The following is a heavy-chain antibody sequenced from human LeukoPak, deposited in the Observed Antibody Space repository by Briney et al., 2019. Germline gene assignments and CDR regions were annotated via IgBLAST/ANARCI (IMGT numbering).Heavy chain of an antibody. Sequence: PSETLSLTCSVSGDSIGTYYWSWIRQPPGKGLEWIGYISYSGSPYYNPSLKSRVTMSVDTSKNQFSLKLSSVTAADTAVYYCARYWGNWFDPWGQGTLVTVSS. V-gene: IGHV4-59*08. CDR3: ARYWGNWFDP. D-gene: IGHD3-16*01. CDR2: ISYSGSP. CDR1: GDSIGTYY. J-gene: IGHJ5*02.